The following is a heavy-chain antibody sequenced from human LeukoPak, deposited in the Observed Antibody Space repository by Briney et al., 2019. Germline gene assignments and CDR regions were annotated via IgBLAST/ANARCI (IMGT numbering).Heavy chain of an antibody. Sequence: SVKVSCKASGGTFSSYAISWVRQAPGQGLEWMGRIIPIFGTANYAQKFQGRVTITTDESTTTAYMELSSLRSEDTAVYYCARIQDMVRGVTDYWGQGTLVTVSS. CDR3: ARIQDMVRGVTDY. CDR2: IIPIFGTA. CDR1: GGTFSSYA. J-gene: IGHJ4*02. D-gene: IGHD3-10*01. V-gene: IGHV1-69*05.